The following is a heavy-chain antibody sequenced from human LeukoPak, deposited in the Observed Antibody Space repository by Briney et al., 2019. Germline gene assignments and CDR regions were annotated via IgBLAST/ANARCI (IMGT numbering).Heavy chain of an antibody. J-gene: IGHJ4*02. CDR2: IYYRGST. Sequence: SETLSLTCTVSGGSISNNSYYWGWIRQPPGKGLEWIGSIYYRGSTYYNPSLKSRVTISIDTSKNQFSLKLSSVTAADTAVYYCARDPKDFYDTSNYLYFDYWGRGTLVTVSS. V-gene: IGHV4-39*07. CDR3: ARDPKDFYDTSNYLYFDY. CDR1: GGSISNNSYY. D-gene: IGHD3-22*01.